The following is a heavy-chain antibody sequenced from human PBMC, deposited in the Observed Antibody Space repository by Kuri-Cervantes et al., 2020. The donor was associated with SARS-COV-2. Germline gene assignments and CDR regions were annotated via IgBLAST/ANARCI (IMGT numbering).Heavy chain of an antibody. J-gene: IGHJ4*02. CDR3: ARGAVVRGPKYYFDY. CDR1: GDSITNYY. Sequence: ESLKISCTVSGDSITNYYLTWIRQPPGKGLEWIGYVSYNGATAYNPSLKSRVTMSLDTSKNQFSLKLSSVTAADTAVYYCARGAVVRGPKYYFDYWGQGTLVTVSS. V-gene: IGHV4-59*01. CDR2: VSYNGAT. D-gene: IGHD3-10*01.